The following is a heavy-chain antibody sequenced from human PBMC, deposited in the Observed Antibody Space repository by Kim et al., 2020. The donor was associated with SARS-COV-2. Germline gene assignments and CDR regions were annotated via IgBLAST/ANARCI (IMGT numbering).Heavy chain of an antibody. V-gene: IGHV3-7*01. Sequence: GGSLRLSSVGSGFTFNSYWMAWVRQAPGKGLEWVANIRQDGNEKNHVDPVKGRFTISRDNAKNSLYLQMNSLRVEDTAVYYCTRDPQRGVYDYWGQGSLV. D-gene: IGHD2-8*01. CDR1: GFTFNSYW. CDR3: TRDPQRGVYDY. CDR2: IRQDGNEK. J-gene: IGHJ4*02.